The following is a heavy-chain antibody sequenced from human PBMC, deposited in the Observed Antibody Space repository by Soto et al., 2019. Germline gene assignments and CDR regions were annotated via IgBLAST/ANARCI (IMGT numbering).Heavy chain of an antibody. V-gene: IGHV2-26*01. J-gene: IGHJ4*02. CDR2: VFSNDEK. CDR1: GFSLSNARMG. D-gene: IGHD5-12*01. Sequence: QVTLKESGPVLVKPTETLTLTCTVSGFSLSNARMGVSWIRQPPGKALEWLAHVFSNDEKSYSTSLKSRLTISKDTSKSQVVLTMANMDPVDTATYYCARVDERAYTGYVLYYFDFWGQGTLVTVSS. CDR3: ARVDERAYTGYVLYYFDF.